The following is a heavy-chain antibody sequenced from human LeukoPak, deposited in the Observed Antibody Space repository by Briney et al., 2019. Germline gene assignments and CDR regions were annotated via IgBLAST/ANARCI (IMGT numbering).Heavy chain of an antibody. V-gene: IGHV3-9*01. D-gene: IGHD2-2*02. CDR2: ISWNRGSI. J-gene: IGHJ6*02. CDR1: GFTFSSYG. Sequence: PGGSLRLSCAASGFTFSSYGMHWVRQAPGKGLEWVSGISWNRGSIGYADSVKGRFTISRDNAKNSLYLQMNSLRAEDTALYYCAKGEGCSSTSCYSGYYYGMDVWGQGTTVTVSS. CDR3: AKGEGCSSTSCYSGYYYGMDV.